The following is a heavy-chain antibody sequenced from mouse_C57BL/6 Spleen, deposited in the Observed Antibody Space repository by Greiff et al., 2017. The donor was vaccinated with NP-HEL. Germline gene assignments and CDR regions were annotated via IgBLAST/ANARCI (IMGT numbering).Heavy chain of an antibody. Sequence: VQLQQSGAELVRPGTSVKVSCKASGYAFTNYLIEWVKQRPGQGLEWIGVINPGSGGTNYNEKFKGKATLTADKSSSPAYMQLSSLTSEDSAVYFWARGGYYYGSSYDYWGQGTTLTVSS. J-gene: IGHJ2*01. D-gene: IGHD1-1*01. CDR2: INPGSGGT. V-gene: IGHV1-54*01. CDR1: GYAFTNYL. CDR3: ARGGYYYGSSYDY.